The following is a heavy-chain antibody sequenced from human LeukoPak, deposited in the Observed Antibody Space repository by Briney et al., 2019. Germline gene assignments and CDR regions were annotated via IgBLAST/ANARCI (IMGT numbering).Heavy chain of an antibody. CDR1: GAFISSSNW. V-gene: IGHV4-4*02. J-gene: IGHJ4*02. CDR2: IYHSGST. CDR3: ARHYLYYFDSSSYLDY. D-gene: IGHD3-22*01. Sequence: SGTLSLTCAVSGAFISSSNWWSWVRQPPGKGPEWIGEIYHSGSTNYNPSLKSRVTISVDKSKNQFSLKLSSVTAADTAVYYCARHYLYYFDSSSYLDYWGQGTLVTVSS.